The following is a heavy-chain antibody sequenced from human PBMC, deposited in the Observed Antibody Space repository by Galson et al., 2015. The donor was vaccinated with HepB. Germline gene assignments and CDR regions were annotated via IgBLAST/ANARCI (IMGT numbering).Heavy chain of an antibody. V-gene: IGHV1-2*02. D-gene: IGHD3-22*01. J-gene: IGHJ1*01. CDR1: GYTFSDYF. CDR3: ARDYYDSSGPPAEFFQN. Sequence: SVKVSCKAYGYTFSDYFIHWVRQAPGQGPEWMGKINPKSGGTNYAQKFQGRVTMTRDTSITTVYMDLSRLNSDDTAIYHCARDYYDSSGPPAEFFQNWGQGTLVTVSS. CDR2: INPKSGGT.